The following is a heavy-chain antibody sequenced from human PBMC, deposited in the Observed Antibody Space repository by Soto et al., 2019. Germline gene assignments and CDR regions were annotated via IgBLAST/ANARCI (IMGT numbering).Heavy chain of an antibody. D-gene: IGHD3-10*01. CDR1: GFTFRNYG. J-gene: IGHJ4*02. CDR3: AKGSFSAHQLLDH. CDR2: LSSDGNDK. V-gene: IGHV3-30*18. Sequence: QVQLVESGGGVVQPGRSLRLSCAASGFTFRNYGMHWVRQATGKGLEWVTTLSSDGNDKYYACSVKGRFTISRDNSENTLDLEMNGLSAEATAVYYCAKGSFSAHQLLDHCGQGTMVTFSS.